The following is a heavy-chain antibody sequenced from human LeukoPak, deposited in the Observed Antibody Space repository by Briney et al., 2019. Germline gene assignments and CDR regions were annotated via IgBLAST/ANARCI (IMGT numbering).Heavy chain of an antibody. CDR2: IHYSGTT. CDR3: ARHGWNPAIAVTYGMDV. V-gene: IGHV4-39*01. J-gene: IGHJ6*02. D-gene: IGHD6-19*01. CDR1: GGSISSNSYF. Sequence: PSETLSLTCTVSGGSISSNSYFWGWIRQPPGKGLEWIGSIHYSGTTYYNPSLKSRVIISVDTSENQLSLKLSSVTAADTAVYYCARHGWNPAIAVTYGMDVWGQGTTVTVSS.